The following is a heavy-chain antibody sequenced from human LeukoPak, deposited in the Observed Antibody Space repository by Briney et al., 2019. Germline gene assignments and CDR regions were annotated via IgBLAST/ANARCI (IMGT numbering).Heavy chain of an antibody. CDR1: GASVSSASY. V-gene: IGHV4-61*01. CDR3: AKDPEYSGSYYQLIDY. CDR2: IYNGVNT. Sequence: SETLSLTCTVSGASVSSASYWSWIRQPPGKGVEWIAHIYNGVNTNYNPSLKSRVTISVDTSKNQFSLRLNSVTAADTAVYYCAKDPEYSGSYYQLIDYWGQGTLVTVSS. D-gene: IGHD1-26*01. J-gene: IGHJ4*02.